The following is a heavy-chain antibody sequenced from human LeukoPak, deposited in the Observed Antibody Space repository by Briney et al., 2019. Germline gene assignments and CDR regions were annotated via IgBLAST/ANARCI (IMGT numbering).Heavy chain of an antibody. CDR1: GYTFTGYY. Sequence: ASVKVSCTASGYTFTGYYMHWVRQAPGQGLEWMGWINPNSGGTNYAQKFQGWVTMTRDTSISTAYMELSRLRSDDTAVYYCARSFPRGAFDIWGQGTMVTVSS. J-gene: IGHJ3*02. CDR3: ARSFPRGAFDI. CDR2: INPNSGGT. V-gene: IGHV1-2*04. D-gene: IGHD2/OR15-2a*01.